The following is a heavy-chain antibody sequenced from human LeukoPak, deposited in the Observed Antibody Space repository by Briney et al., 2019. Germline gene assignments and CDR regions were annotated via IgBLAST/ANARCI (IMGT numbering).Heavy chain of an antibody. V-gene: IGHV3-23*01. Sequence: GGPLRLSCAASGFTFSNYAMSWVRQAPGKGLEWVSAITGSGGGTYYAGSVKGRFTISRDNSKNTLYLQMNSLRAEDTAVYYCAKWGDYDVLTGYYDPDYWGQGTLVTVSS. CDR3: AKWGDYDVLTGYYDPDY. J-gene: IGHJ4*02. D-gene: IGHD3-9*01. CDR2: ITGSGGGT. CDR1: GFTFSNYA.